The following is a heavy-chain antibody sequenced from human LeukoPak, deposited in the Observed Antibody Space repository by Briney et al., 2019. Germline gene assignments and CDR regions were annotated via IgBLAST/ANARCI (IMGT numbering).Heavy chain of an antibody. CDR1: GFTVSSNY. Sequence: GGSLRLSCAASGFTVSSNYMSWVRQAPGKGLEWFSVIYSGGSTYYADSVKGRFTISRDNSKNTLYLQMNSLRAEDTAVYYCARVSMYYDFWSGYYGDPWGQRTLVTVSS. V-gene: IGHV3-66*02. CDR3: ARVSMYYDFWSGYYGDP. J-gene: IGHJ5*02. D-gene: IGHD3-3*01. CDR2: IYSGGST.